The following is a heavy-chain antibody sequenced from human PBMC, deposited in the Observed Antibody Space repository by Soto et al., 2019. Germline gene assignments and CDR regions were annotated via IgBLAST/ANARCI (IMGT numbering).Heavy chain of an antibody. CDR1: GFTFSSYA. CDR2: ISYDGSNK. D-gene: IGHD2-15*01. V-gene: IGHV3-30-3*01. CDR3: ARDPCSGGSCYPPFFDY. Sequence: GGSLRLSCAASGFTFSSYAMHWVRQAPGKGLEWVAVISYDGSNKYYADSVKGRFTISRDNSKNTLYLQMNSLRAEDTAVYYCARDPCSGGSCYPPFFDYWGQGTLVTVSS. J-gene: IGHJ4*02.